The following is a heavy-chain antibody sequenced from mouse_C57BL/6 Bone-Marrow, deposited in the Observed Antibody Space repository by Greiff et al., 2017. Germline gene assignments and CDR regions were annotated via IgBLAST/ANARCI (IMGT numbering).Heavy chain of an antibody. D-gene: IGHD1-1*01. V-gene: IGHV1-9*01. Sequence: QVQLQQSGAELMKPGASVKLSCKATGYTFTGYWIEWVKQRPGHGLEWIGEILPGSGSTNYNEQFKGKATFTADTSSNTAYMQLSSLTTEDSAIYYCARGEYYYGSSYDYFDYWGKGTTLTVSS. CDR3: ARGEYYYGSSYDYFDY. J-gene: IGHJ2*01. CDR2: ILPGSGST. CDR1: GYTFTGYW.